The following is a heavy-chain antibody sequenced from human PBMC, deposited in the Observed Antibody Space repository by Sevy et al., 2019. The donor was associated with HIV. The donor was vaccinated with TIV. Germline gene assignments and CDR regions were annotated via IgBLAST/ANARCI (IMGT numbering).Heavy chain of an antibody. CDR1: GFTFSDYW. Sequence: GGCLRLSCAASGFTFSDYWMHWVRQAPGKGLVWVSRINTDGSSTTYADSVRGRFTISIDNAKNTLYLQMNSLRAEDTAVYFCVRARRAICNGGSCYYYWGQGTLVTVSS. J-gene: IGHJ4*02. V-gene: IGHV3-74*03. CDR3: VRARRAICNGGSCYYY. CDR2: INTDGSST. D-gene: IGHD2-15*01.